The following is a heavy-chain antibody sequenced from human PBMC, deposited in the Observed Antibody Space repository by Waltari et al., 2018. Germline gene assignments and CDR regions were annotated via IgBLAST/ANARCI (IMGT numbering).Heavy chain of an antibody. Sequence: EVQLVESGGGLLQPGGSLGLSCAASGFTVSSNYMSWVRQAPGKGLEWVSVIYSGGSTYYADSVKGRFTISRDNSKNTLYLQMNSLRAEDTAVYYCARGWFSIYYYYGMDVWGQGTTVTVSS. CDR2: IYSGGST. J-gene: IGHJ6*02. CDR3: ARGWFSIYYYYGMDV. D-gene: IGHD3-10*01. CDR1: GFTVSSNY. V-gene: IGHV3-53*01.